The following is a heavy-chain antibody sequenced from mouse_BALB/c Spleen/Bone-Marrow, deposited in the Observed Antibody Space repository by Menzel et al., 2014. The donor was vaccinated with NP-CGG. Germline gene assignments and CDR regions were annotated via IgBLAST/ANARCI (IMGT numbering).Heavy chain of an antibody. CDR2: IRLKSNNHAT. Sequence: EVQLVESGGGLVQPGGSMKLSCVASGFTFSNYWMNWVRQSPEKGLEWVAEIRLKSNNHATHYAESVKGRFTISRDDSKSKVYLQMNNVRAEDNGIYDWTRRGRGYAMDYWGQGTSVTVSS. CDR1: GFTFSNYW. CDR3: TRRGRGYAMDY. J-gene: IGHJ4*01. V-gene: IGHV6-6*02.